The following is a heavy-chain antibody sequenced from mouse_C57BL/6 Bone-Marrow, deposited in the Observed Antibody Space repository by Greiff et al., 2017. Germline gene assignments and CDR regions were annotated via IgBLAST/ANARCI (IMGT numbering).Heavy chain of an antibody. CDR1: GFTFTDYY. D-gene: IGHD1-1*01. J-gene: IGHJ2*01. CDR2: IRYKANGYTT. CDR3: AGWGNPNYYCSSPFCIDY. V-gene: IGHV7-3*01. Sequence: DVMLVESGGGLVQPGGSLSLSCAASGFTFTDYYMSWVRQPPGKALEWLGFIRYKANGYTTEYSASVKGRFTISRDNSESILYLQMNALSAEDSATYYCAGWGNPNYYCSSPFCIDYGGQGTTLTVSA.